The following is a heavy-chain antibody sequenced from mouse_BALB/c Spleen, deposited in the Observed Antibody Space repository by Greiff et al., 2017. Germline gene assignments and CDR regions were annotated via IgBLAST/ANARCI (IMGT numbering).Heavy chain of an antibody. CDR2: INPGSGGT. J-gene: IGHJ4*01. CDR1: GYAFTNYL. V-gene: IGHV1-54*01. D-gene: IGHD2-1*01. Sequence: QVHVKQSGAELVRPGTSVKVSCKASGYAFTNYLIEWVKQRPGQGLEWIGVINPGSGGTNYNEKFKGKATLTADKSSSTAYMQLSSLTSDDSAVYFCARLYGNYGYAMDYWGQGTSVTVSS. CDR3: ARLYGNYGYAMDY.